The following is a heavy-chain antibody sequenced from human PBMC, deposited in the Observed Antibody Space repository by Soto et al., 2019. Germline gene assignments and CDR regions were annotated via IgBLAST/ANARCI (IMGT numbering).Heavy chain of an antibody. CDR2: IKQDGSEK. Sequence: EVQLVESGGGLVQPGGSLRLSCAASGFTFSSYWMSWVRQAPGKGLEWVANIKQDGSEKYYVDSVKGRFTISRDNAKNSLYLQMNGLRGEGTAVYYCARDSGMAFDYWGQGTLVTVSS. CDR1: GFTFSSYW. V-gene: IGHV3-7*04. CDR3: ARDSGMAFDY. J-gene: IGHJ4*02. D-gene: IGHD3-10*01.